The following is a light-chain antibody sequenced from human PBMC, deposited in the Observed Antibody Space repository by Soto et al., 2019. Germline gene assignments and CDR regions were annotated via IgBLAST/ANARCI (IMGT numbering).Light chain of an antibody. CDR3: QQYNRYSRS. CDR2: DVS. CDR1: QSITTW. J-gene: IGKJ1*01. Sequence: DIQMTQSPSTLSASVGDGVTITCRASQSITTWLAWYQQKPGKAPKLLIYDVSTLEIGVPSRFSGSGSGTEFTLTISSLQPDDFAAYYCQQYNRYSRSFGQGTKVDIK. V-gene: IGKV1-5*01.